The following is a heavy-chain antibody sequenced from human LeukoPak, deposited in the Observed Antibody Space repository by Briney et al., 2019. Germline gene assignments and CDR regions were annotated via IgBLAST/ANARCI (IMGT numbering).Heavy chain of an antibody. CDR3: ARTTEAHSWRTRYYDYYMDV. V-gene: IGHV4-59*01. D-gene: IGHD6-13*01. Sequence: PSETLSLTCTVSGGSISSYYWSWIRQPPGKGLEWIGYIYYSGSTNYNPSLKSRVTISVDTSKNQFSLKLSSVTAADTAVYYCARTTEAHSWRTRYYDYYMDVWGKGATVTVSS. CDR1: GGSISSYY. J-gene: IGHJ6*03. CDR2: IYYSGST.